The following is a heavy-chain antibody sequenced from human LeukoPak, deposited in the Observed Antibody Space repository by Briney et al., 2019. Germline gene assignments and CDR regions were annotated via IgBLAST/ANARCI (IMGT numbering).Heavy chain of an antibody. CDR1: GGTSSSYA. J-gene: IGHJ4*02. Sequence: SVKVSCKASGGTSSSYAISWVRQAPGQGLEWMGGIIPIFGTANYAQKFQGRVTITADESTSTAYMELSSLRSEDTAVYYCASGYSYGSAIYYFDYWGQGTLVTVSS. D-gene: IGHD5-18*01. CDR3: ASGYSYGSAIYYFDY. V-gene: IGHV1-69*13. CDR2: IIPIFGTA.